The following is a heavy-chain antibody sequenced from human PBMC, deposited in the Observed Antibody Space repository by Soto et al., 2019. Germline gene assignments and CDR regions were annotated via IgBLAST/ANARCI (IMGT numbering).Heavy chain of an antibody. CDR3: ARVAGALGLWFDP. CDR2: ISAYNGNT. J-gene: IGHJ5*02. V-gene: IGHV1-18*01. D-gene: IGHD3-16*01. CDR1: GYNFNSYT. Sequence: QVQLVQSGAEVKKPGASVKVSCKASGYNFNSYTISWVRQAPGQGLEWMGRISAYNGNTNYAQKLQGRVTMTTDTSTSTAYMELMSLRSDDTAVYHLARVAGALGLWFDPWGQGTLVTVSS.